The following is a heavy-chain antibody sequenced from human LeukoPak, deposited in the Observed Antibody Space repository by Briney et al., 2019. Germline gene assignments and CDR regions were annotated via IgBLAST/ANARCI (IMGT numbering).Heavy chain of an antibody. CDR1: GLTFSSYA. V-gene: IGHV3-23*01. CDR3: AKTVSKVSYSDY. CDR2: ITGSGGST. Sequence: GGSLRLSCAASGLTFSSYAMSWVRQAPGKGLEWVSSITGSGGSTYYADSVKGRFTISKDNSKNTLYLQMNSLRAEDTAVYYCAKTVSKVSYSDYWGQGTLVTVSS. D-gene: IGHD2-8*01. J-gene: IGHJ4*02.